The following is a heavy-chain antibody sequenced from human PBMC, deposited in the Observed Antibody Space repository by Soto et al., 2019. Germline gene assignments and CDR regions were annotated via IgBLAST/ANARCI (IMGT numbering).Heavy chain of an antibody. D-gene: IGHD1-1*01. V-gene: IGHV3-74*01. CDR1: GFTLRGYW. CDR3: AKDGRLGQFDY. J-gene: IGHJ4*02. CDR2: INSDGSST. Sequence: EVQLVESWGGLVQPGGSLRLSCAASGFTLRGYWMHWVRQAPGKGLVWVSRINSDGSSTSYADSVKGRFTISRDNAKNTLYLQMNSLRAEDTAVYYCAKDGRLGQFDYWGQGTLVTASS.